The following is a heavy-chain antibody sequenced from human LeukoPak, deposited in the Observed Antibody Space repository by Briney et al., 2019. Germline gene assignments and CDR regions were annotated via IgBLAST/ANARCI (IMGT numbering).Heavy chain of an antibody. CDR1: GYTFTSYG. Sequence: ASVKVSCKASGYTFTSYGISWVRQAPGQGLEWMGWISAYNGNTNYAQKLQGRVTMTTDTSTSTAYMELRSLRSDDTAVYYCARGASSSGSYYRFDYWGQGTLVTVSS. J-gene: IGHJ4*02. CDR3: ARGASSSGSYYRFDY. V-gene: IGHV1-18*01. CDR2: ISAYNGNT. D-gene: IGHD3-10*01.